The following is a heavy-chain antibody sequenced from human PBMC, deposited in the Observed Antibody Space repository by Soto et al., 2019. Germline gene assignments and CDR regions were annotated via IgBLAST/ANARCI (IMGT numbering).Heavy chain of an antibody. CDR1: GFTFSNYA. J-gene: IGHJ3*02. CDR3: ARVGDYAYDI. V-gene: IGHV3-64*01. Sequence: EVQLVESGGGLVQPGGSLRLSCVASGFTFSNYAMHWVRQAPGKGLEYVSAITSNGGSTYYANSVKGRFTISRDNSKNTLCVQVGGLRAEDMAVYYCARVGDYAYDIWGQGTMVTVSS. CDR2: ITSNGGST.